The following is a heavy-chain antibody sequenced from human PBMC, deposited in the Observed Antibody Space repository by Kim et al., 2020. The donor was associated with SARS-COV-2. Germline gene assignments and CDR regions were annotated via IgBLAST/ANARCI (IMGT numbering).Heavy chain of an antibody. CDR1: GFTFSKFA. CDR3: AKGGSTSGYAFDL. J-gene: IGHJ3*01. CDR2: ISVSGDIT. D-gene: IGHD2-2*01. V-gene: IGHV3-23*01. Sequence: GGSLRLSCAAPGFTFSKFAMSWVRQAPGKGLEWVSIISVSGDITYYADSVKGRFTISRDNSKSTLYLQLNSLRAEDTALYYCAKGGSTSGYAFDLCGQGTLVTVSS.